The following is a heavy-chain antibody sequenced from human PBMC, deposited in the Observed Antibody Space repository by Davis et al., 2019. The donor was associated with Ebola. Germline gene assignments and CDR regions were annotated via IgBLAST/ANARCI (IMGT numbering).Heavy chain of an antibody. Sequence: GGSLRLSCAASGFTFSIYSMNWVRQAPGKGLEWVAVIPYDGSNKYYADSVKGRFTISRDNSKNTVYLQMDSLRAEDTAVFYCARDPVPNEPYYGMDVWGKGTTVTVSS. D-gene: IGHD2-2*01. CDR3: ARDPVPNEPYYGMDV. J-gene: IGHJ6*04. CDR2: IPYDGSNK. CDR1: GFTFSIYS. V-gene: IGHV3-30-3*01.